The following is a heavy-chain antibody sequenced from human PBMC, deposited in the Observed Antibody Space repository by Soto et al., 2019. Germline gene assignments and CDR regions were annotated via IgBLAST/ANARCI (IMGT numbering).Heavy chain of an antibody. CDR1: GDSVSSNTAS. CDR2: TYFRSKWYN. Sequence: PSQTLSLPCAISGDSVSSNTASWNWIRQSPSRGLEWLGRTYFRSKWYNDYAVSVKGRIIINPDTSNNHFSLQLNSVTPEDTAVYFCAKGDNLGPKTGYAFDPWGQGIMVTVSS. CDR3: AKGDNLGPKTGYAFDP. V-gene: IGHV6-1*01. J-gene: IGHJ5*02. D-gene: IGHD5-12*01.